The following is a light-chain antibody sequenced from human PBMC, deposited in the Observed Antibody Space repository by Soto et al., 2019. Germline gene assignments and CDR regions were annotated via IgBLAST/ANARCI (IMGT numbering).Light chain of an antibody. V-gene: IGKV3-20*01. CDR3: QQYGNSPLT. J-gene: IGKJ5*01. Sequence: IGSAQSPGTLSLSRGERATLSCRASERIYSAYLGWYQQKPGQAPRLLIYGTSSRATGIPDRFSGSGSGTDFTLTISRLEPEDFAVYYCQQYGNSPLTFGQGTQLEIK. CDR2: GTS. CDR1: ERIYSAY.